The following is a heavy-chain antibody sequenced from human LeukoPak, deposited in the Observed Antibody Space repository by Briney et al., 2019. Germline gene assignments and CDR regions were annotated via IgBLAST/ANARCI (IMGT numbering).Heavy chain of an antibody. CDR2: ISSSSSYI. V-gene: IGHV3-21*01. Sequence: PGGSLRLSCAASGFTFSSYSMNWVRQAPGKGLEWVSSISSSSSYIYYADSVKGRFTISRDNAKNSLYLQMNSLRAEDTAVYYCARVKYYYDSSGYYFDYWGQGTLVTVSS. D-gene: IGHD3-22*01. J-gene: IGHJ4*02. CDR3: ARVKYYYDSSGYYFDY. CDR1: GFTFSSYS.